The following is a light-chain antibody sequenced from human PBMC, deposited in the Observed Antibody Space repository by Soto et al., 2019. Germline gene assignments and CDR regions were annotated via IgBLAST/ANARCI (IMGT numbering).Light chain of an antibody. CDR3: NSYATVSTLYV. CDR2: DVV. J-gene: IGLJ1*01. CDR1: SSDVGRFNY. V-gene: IGLV2-14*03. Sequence: QSALTQPASVSASPGQSITISCTGTSSDVGRFNYVSWYQQYPGTAPKLIIYDVVKRPSGISNRFSGSKSGNTASLTISGLQAEDEADYYCNSYATVSTLYVFGTGTKLTVL.